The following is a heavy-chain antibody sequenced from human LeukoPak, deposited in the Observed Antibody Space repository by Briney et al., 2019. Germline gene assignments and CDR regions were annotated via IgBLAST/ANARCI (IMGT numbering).Heavy chain of an antibody. J-gene: IGHJ4*02. CDR3: ARENHGSFDY. V-gene: IGHV3-21*01. Sequence: GGSLRLSCAASGFSFSTYYVNWVRQAPGKGLDWVSCISSSSTYIYYADSVRGRFAISRDNAKNSLYLQMNSLRAEDTAVYYCARENHGSFDYWGQGSLVTVSS. CDR1: GFSFSTYY. CDR2: ISSSSTYI. D-gene: IGHD1-14*01.